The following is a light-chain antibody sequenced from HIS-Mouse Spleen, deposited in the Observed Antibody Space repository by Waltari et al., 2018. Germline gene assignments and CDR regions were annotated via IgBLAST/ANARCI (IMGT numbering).Light chain of an antibody. V-gene: IGKV1-9*01. J-gene: IGKJ3*01. CDR2: AAS. Sequence: DIQLTQSPSFLSASVGDRVTITCRASQGISSYLAWYQQKPGKAPKLLIYAASTLQSGVPSRFSGSGSGTDFTFTISSLQPEDIATYYCQQYDNLLTFGPGTKVDIK. CDR3: QQYDNLLT. CDR1: QGISSY.